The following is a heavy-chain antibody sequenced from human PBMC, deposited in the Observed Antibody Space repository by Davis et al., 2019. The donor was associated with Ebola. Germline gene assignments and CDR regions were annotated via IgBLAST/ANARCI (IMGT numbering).Heavy chain of an antibody. CDR3: ARDPFWSGWFDP. CDR1: GFPFNLYL. J-gene: IGHJ5*02. CDR2: VSYAGDTT. V-gene: IGHV3-30-3*01. D-gene: IGHD3-3*01. Sequence: PGGSLRLSCAASGFPFNLYLMHWVRQAPGKGPEWVAFVSYAGDTTYYVDSVTGRFTISRDNAKNSLYLQMNSLRAEDTAVYYCARDPFWSGWFDPWGQGTLVTVSS.